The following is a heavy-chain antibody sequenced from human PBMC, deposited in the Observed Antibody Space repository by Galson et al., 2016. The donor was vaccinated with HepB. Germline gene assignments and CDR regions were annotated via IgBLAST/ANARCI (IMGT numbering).Heavy chain of an antibody. J-gene: IGHJ4*02. D-gene: IGHD6-13*01. CDR2: IIPISGTA. Sequence: SVKVSCKASGGTFSSYAISWVRQAPGQGLEWMGGIIPISGTANYAQKFQGRVTITADESTSTAYMELSSLRSEDTAVYYCARDNSAAAGRMFDYWGQGTLVTVSS. CDR3: ARDNSAAAGRMFDY. CDR1: GGTFSSYA. V-gene: IGHV1-69*13.